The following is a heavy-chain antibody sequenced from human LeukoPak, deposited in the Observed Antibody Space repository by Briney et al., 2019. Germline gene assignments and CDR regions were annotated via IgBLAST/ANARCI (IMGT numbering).Heavy chain of an antibody. V-gene: IGHV1-46*01. CDR1: GYTFTSYY. D-gene: IGHD2-15*01. Sequence: GASVKVSCKASGYTFTSYYMHWVRQAPGQGLEWMGIINPSGGGTTYAQKLQGRVTMTTDTSTNTAYMELRSLKSDDTAVYYCARGDCSGGSCYLPEYLQHWGQGTLVTVSS. CDR2: INPSGGGT. J-gene: IGHJ1*01. CDR3: ARGDCSGGSCYLPEYLQH.